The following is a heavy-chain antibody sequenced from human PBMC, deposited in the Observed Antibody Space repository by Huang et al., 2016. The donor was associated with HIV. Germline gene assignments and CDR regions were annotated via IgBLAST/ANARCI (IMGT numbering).Heavy chain of an antibody. CDR1: GGSISSSSYY. CDR2: IYYIGNG. CDR3: ASRTTVTTTSNYHYFYMDV. J-gene: IGHJ6*03. V-gene: IGHV4-39*01. D-gene: IGHD4-17*01. Sequence: QLQLQESGPGLVKPSETLSLTCTVSGGSISSSSYYWGWIRQSPGKGLEGIGRIYYIGNGYYNPSLKSRVTMSVDRSSNQFSLKMHSVTAADTAVYYCASRTTVTTTSNYHYFYMDVWGKGTTVIVSS.